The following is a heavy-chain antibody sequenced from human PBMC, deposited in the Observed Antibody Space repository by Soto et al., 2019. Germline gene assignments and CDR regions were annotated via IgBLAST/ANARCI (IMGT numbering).Heavy chain of an antibody. Sequence: QVQLVESGGGVVQPGRSLRLSCAASGFTFSSYGMHWVRQAPGKGLEWVAVISYDGSNKYYADSVKGRFTISRDNSKNSLYLQMNGLRAEDTAVYYCATLTHYDILTGYYDYYYFDYWGQGTLVTVSS. CDR1: GFTFSSYG. V-gene: IGHV3-30*03. CDR3: ATLTHYDILTGYYDYYYFDY. D-gene: IGHD3-9*01. CDR2: ISYDGSNK. J-gene: IGHJ4*02.